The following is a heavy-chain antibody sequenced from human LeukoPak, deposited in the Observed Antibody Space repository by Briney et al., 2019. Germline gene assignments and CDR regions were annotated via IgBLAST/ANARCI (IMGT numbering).Heavy chain of an antibody. CDR3: ARMTSSGWYREDY. J-gene: IGHJ4*02. CDR1: ADSISSSTYY. V-gene: IGHV4-39*07. Sequence: PSETLSLTCTVSADSISSSTYYWGWIRQPPGKGLEWIGSIYYSGSTYYNPSLKSRVTISVDTSENQFSLKLSSVTAADTAVYYCARMTSSGWYREDYWGQGTLVTVSS. D-gene: IGHD6-19*01. CDR2: IYYSGST.